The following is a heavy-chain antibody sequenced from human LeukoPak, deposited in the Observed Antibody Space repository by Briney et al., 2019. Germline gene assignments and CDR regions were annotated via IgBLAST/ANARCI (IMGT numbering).Heavy chain of an antibody. Sequence: GGSLRLSCTASGFTFGDYAMTWVRQAPGKGLEWVGFIASKTYGGTAEYAASVKGRFTISRDDSKSIAYLQMNSLKTEDTAVYFCSRDQAPYYWGQGTLVTVSS. V-gene: IGHV3-49*04. CDR3: SRDQAPYY. J-gene: IGHJ4*02. CDR1: GFTFGDYA. CDR2: IASKTYGGTA.